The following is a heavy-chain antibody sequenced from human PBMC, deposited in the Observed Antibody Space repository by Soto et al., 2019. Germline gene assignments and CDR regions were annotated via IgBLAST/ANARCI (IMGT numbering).Heavy chain of an antibody. CDR3: ARTSYYDSTGYYNMDV. D-gene: IGHD3-22*01. V-gene: IGHV4-4*02. J-gene: IGHJ6*02. CDR2: IHHSEST. Sequence: PSETLSLTCAISGGSISSNNWWTWVRQSPGKGLEWIGEIHHSESTNYNPSLNSRVTISVDKSKNKFSLKLTSVTAADTADYYCARTSYYDSTGYYNMDVWGQGTTVT. CDR1: GGSISSNNW.